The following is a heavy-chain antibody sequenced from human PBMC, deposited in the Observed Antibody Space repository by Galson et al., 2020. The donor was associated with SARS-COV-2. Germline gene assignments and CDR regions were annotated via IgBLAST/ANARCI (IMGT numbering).Heavy chain of an antibody. CDR3: AREPYGIQLWSYYYYGMDV. J-gene: IGHJ6*02. CDR2: IKQDGSEK. V-gene: IGHV3-7*01. Sequence: GGSLRLSCAASGFTFSSYWMSWVRQAPGKGLEWVANIKQDGSEKYYVDSVRGRFTISRDNAKNSLYLQMNSLRAEDTAVYYCAREPYGIQLWSYYYYGMDVWGQGTTVTLSS. CDR1: GFTFSSYW. D-gene: IGHD5-18*01.